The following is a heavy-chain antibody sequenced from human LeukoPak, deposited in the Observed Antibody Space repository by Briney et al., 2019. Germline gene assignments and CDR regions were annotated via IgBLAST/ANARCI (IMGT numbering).Heavy chain of an antibody. CDR2: INPSGGST. V-gene: IGHV1-46*01. D-gene: IGHD6-6*01. J-gene: IGHJ5*02. CDR1: GYTFTSYG. Sequence: ASVKVSCKASGYTFTSYGISWVRQAPGQGLEWMGIINPSGGSTSYAQKFQGRVTMTRDMSTSTVYMELSSLRSEDTAVYYCARGGSSSVGNSDWFDPWGQGTLVTVSS. CDR3: ARGGSSSVGNSDWFDP.